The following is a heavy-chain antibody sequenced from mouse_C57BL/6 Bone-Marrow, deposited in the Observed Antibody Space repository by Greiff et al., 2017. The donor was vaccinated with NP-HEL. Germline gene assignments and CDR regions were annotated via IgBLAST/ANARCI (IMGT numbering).Heavy chain of an antibody. D-gene: IGHD1-1*01. Sequence: EVQLQQSGPVLVKPGASVKMSCKASGYTFTDYYMNWVKQSHGKSLEWIGVINPYNGGTSYNQKFKGKATLTVDKSSSTAYMELNSLTSEDSAGYYCARSYSYAMDYWGQGTSVTVSS. J-gene: IGHJ4*01. V-gene: IGHV1-19*01. CDR3: ARSYSYAMDY. CDR2: INPYNGGT. CDR1: GYTFTDYY.